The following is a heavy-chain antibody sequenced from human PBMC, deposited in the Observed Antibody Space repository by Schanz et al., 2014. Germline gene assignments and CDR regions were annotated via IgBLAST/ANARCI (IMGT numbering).Heavy chain of an antibody. V-gene: IGHV3-74*01. D-gene: IGHD5-12*01. Sequence: EVQLVESGGGLVQPGGSLRLSCAASGFTFSNYWIHWVRQAPGKGLVWVSRIDADGNSTSYADSVKGRFTISRDNAKNTLYLHMNSLRPEDTAVYFCARGGYSGYDSADYWGQGTLVIVSS. CDR2: IDADGNST. CDR1: GFTFSNYW. CDR3: ARGGYSGYDSADY. J-gene: IGHJ4*02.